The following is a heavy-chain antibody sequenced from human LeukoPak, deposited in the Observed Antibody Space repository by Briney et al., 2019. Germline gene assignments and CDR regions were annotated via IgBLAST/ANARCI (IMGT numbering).Heavy chain of an antibody. V-gene: IGHV3-33*01. Sequence: PGRSLRLSCAASGFTFSTCAMHWVRQAPGKGLEWVAVIWSDGINKFYADSVKGRFTISRDNSKNTLDLQMNSLRAEDTAVYYCARDELSSYYFDYWGQGTLVTVSS. J-gene: IGHJ4*02. D-gene: IGHD3-16*02. CDR3: ARDELSSYYFDY. CDR2: IWSDGINK. CDR1: GFTFSTCA.